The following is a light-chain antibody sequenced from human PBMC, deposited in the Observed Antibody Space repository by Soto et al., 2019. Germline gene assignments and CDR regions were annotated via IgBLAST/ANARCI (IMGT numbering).Light chain of an antibody. V-gene: IGLV2-8*01. J-gene: IGLJ1*01. CDR3: SSFAGSGTV. CDR2: EIN. Sequence: QSVLTQPPSASGSPGQSVTISCTGTSSDVGGYNYVSWYQQHPGKAPKLMIYEINKRPSGVPDRFSGSKSGSAASLTVSGLQAEDEADYYCSSFAGSGTVFGTGTKVTV. CDR1: SSDVGGYNY.